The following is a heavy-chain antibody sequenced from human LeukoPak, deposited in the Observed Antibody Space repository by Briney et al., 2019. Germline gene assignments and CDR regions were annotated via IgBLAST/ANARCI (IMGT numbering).Heavy chain of an antibody. D-gene: IGHD2-2*01. J-gene: IGHJ3*02. V-gene: IGHV1-8*03. Sequence: GASVKVSCKASGYTFTSYDINWVRQATGQGLEWMGWMNPNSGNTGYAQKFQGRVTITRNTSISTAYMELSSLRSEDTAVYYCARGPYSPRRLGYCSSTSCPLYAFDIWGQGTMVTVSS. CDR1: GYTFTSYD. CDR2: MNPNSGNT. CDR3: ARGPYSPRRLGYCSSTSCPLYAFDI.